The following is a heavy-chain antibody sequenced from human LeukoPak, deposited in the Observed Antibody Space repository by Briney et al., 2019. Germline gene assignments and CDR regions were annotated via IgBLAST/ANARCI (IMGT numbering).Heavy chain of an antibody. D-gene: IGHD3-3*01. CDR2: IWYDGSNK. J-gene: IGHJ4*02. V-gene: IGHV3-33*01. Sequence: GGSLRLSCAASGFTFSSYGMHWVRQAPGKGLEWAAVIWYDGSNKYYADSVKGRFTISRDNSKNTLYLQMNSLRAEDTAVYYCARDEVITIFGATNALFDYWGQGTLVTVSS. CDR1: GFTFSSYG. CDR3: ARDEVITIFGATNALFDY.